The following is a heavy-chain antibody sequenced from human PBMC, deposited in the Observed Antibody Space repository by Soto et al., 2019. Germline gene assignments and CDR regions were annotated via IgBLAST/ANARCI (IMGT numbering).Heavy chain of an antibody. CDR1: GFTFDDYA. D-gene: IGHD3-3*01. CDR2: ISWNSGSI. V-gene: IGHV3-9*01. Sequence: PGGSLRLSCAASGFTFDDYAMHWVRQAPGKGLEWVSGISWNSGSIGYADSVKGRFTISRDNAKNSLYLQMNSLRAEDTALYYCAKDSRVTIFGVVTPGAFEIWGQGTMVTVSS. CDR3: AKDSRVTIFGVVTPGAFEI. J-gene: IGHJ3*02.